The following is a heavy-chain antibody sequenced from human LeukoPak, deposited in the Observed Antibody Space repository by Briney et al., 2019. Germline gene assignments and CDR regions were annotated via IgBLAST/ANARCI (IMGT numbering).Heavy chain of an antibody. CDR2: INPSNGGT. V-gene: IGHV1-2*02. CDR1: AYSFTGYY. J-gene: IGHJ5*02. CDR3: ARDSSSWYGWSRGNWFDP. Sequence: ASVKVSCKASAYSFTGYYMHWVRQAPGQGLEWMGWINPSNGGTKSAQKFQGRVTMIRDTSISTAYMELSRLRSDDTAVYYCARDSSSWYGWSRGNWFDPWGQGTLVTVSS. D-gene: IGHD6-13*01.